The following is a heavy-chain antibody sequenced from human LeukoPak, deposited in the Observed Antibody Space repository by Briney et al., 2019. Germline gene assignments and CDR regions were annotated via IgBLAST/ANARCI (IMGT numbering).Heavy chain of an antibody. Sequence: GGSLRLSCAASGFTFTNYDMSWVRQAPGKGLHWVSSISGGGGSTYYADSVKGRFTISRDNSKSTLYLQMNNLTAEDTAVYYCARGNYYNMDVWGQGTTVTVSS. V-gene: IGHV3-23*01. J-gene: IGHJ6*02. CDR1: GFTFTNYD. CDR2: ISGGGGST. CDR3: ARGNYYNMDV.